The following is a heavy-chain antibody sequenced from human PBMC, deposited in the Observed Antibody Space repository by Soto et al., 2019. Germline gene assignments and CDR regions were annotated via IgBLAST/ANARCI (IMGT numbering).Heavy chain of an antibody. Sequence: QVQLVQSGAEVKKPGASVKVSCKSSGYTFTGYDIHWVRQAPGQGLEWMGWINPNSGGTNYAQKFQGWVTMTRDTSISTAYMELSRLRSDDTAVYYCVRGEGGPRWGSIDYWGQGTLVTVSS. V-gene: IGHV1-2*04. CDR2: INPNSGGT. CDR3: VRGEGGPRWGSIDY. CDR1: GYTFTGYD. J-gene: IGHJ4*02. D-gene: IGHD2-21*01.